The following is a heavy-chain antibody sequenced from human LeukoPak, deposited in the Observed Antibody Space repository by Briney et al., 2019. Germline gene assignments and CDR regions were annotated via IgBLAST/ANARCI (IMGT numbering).Heavy chain of an antibody. CDR2: IYSGGST. V-gene: IGHV3-66*01. Sequence: GGSLRLSCAASGFTVSSNYMSWVRQAPGKGLEWVSVIYSGGSTYYADSVKGRFTISRDNSKNTLYLQMNSLRAEDTAVYYCAKESHCGGDCYSSLYFDLWGRGTLVTVSS. J-gene: IGHJ2*01. D-gene: IGHD2-21*01. CDR3: AKESHCGGDCYSSLYFDL. CDR1: GFTVSSNY.